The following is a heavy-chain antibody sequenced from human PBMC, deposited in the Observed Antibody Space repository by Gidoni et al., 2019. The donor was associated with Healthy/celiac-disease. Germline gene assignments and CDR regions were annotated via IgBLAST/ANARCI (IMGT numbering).Heavy chain of an antibody. CDR1: GGSISSYS. CDR2: IYYSGST. CDR3: ASGTTVTPYYFDY. D-gene: IGHD4-17*01. V-gene: IGHV4-59*01. Sequence: VQLQEPGTGLVQPPETLSPTCPASGGSISSYSWSWIRQPPGKGLEWIGYIYYSGSTNYNPSLKSQVTISVDTSKNQFSLRLSSGTAADTAVYYCASGTTVTPYYFDYWGQGTLVTVSS. J-gene: IGHJ4*02.